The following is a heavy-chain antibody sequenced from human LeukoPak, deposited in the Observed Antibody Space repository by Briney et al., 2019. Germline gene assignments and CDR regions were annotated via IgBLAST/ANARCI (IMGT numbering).Heavy chain of an antibody. CDR2: IRYDGTNQ. V-gene: IGHV3-30*02. J-gene: IGHJ4*02. Sequence: GGSLRLSCTASGFTFSIYGMHWVRQAPGKGLEWVAFIRYDGTNQYYADSVKGRFTISRDNFKNTLYLQMNSLRAEDTAIYYCARGSGSNYVYYYFDYWGQGTLVTVSS. CDR3: ARGSGSNYVYYYFDY. D-gene: IGHD1-26*01. CDR1: GFTFSIYG.